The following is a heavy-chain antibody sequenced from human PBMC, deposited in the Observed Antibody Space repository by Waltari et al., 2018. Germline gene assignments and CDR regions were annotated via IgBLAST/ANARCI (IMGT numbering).Heavy chain of an antibody. V-gene: IGHV3-7*01. Sequence: EVQLVESGGDLVQPGGSLRLSCAASGFTFSNYLMSRVRQVPGKGLEWVATIWPDGSDKYFVDSVKGRFTLSRDNAKNSMYLQTNSLRVEDTAIYYCARLSGSSTIYDLWGQGTLVTVSS. D-gene: IGHD2-21*01. CDR3: ARLSGSSTIYDL. CDR2: IWPDGSDK. CDR1: GFTFSNYL. J-gene: IGHJ4*02.